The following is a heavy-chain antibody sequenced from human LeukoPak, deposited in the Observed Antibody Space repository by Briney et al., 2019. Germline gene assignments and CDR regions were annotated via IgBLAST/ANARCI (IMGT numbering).Heavy chain of an antibody. CDR1: GYSFTSYW. CDR2: IYPGDSDT. J-gene: IGHJ3*02. V-gene: IGHV5-51*01. D-gene: IGHD3-3*01. CDR3: ARRGIFGVAYDAFDI. Sequence: GESLKISCKGSGYSFTSYWIGWVRQMPGKGLEWMGIIYPGDSDTRYSPSFQGQVTISADKSISTAYLQWSSLKASDTAMYYCARRGIFGVAYDAFDIRGQGTMVTVSS.